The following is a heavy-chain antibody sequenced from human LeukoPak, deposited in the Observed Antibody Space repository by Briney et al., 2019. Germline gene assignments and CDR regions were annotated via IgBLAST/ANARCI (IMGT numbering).Heavy chain of an antibody. CDR3: AKDLGVGGYDILTGYYPPLDY. J-gene: IGHJ4*02. CDR2: ISGSGGSK. V-gene: IGHV3-23*01. D-gene: IGHD3-9*01. Sequence: GGSLRLSCAASGVTFCRDAMSWGCEAPGKGLEWVSAISGSGGSKYYADSVKGRFTISRDNTKNTLYLQMNSLRAEDTAVYYCAKDLGVGGYDILTGYYPPLDYWGQGTLVTVSS. CDR1: GVTFCRDA.